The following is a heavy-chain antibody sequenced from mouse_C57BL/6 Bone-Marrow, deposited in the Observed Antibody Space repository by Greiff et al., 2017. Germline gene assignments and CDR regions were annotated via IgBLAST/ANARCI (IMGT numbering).Heavy chain of an antibody. J-gene: IGHJ3*01. CDR2: IYPSDSET. CDR1: GYTFTSYW. CDR3: ASDYGSSYGCAY. Sequence: QVQLQQPGAELVRPGSSVKLSCKASGYTFTSYWMDWVKQRPGQGLEWIGNIYPSDSETHYNQKFKDKATLTVDKSSSTAYMQLSSLTSEDSAVYYGASDYGSSYGCAYWGQGTLVTVSA. D-gene: IGHD1-1*01. V-gene: IGHV1-61*01.